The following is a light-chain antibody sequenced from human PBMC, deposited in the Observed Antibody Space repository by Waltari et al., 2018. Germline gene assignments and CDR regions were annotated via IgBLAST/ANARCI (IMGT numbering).Light chain of an antibody. J-gene: IGKJ3*01. CDR1: QGISNY. Sequence: DIQMTQSPSSLSASVGDRVTITCRASQGISNYLAWYQQKPGKVPKLLIYAASTLQSGVPSRFSGSGSGTDFTLTISSLQPEDVATYYCQKYDNLPVFGPGTKVDIK. V-gene: IGKV1-27*01. CDR3: QKYDNLPV. CDR2: AAS.